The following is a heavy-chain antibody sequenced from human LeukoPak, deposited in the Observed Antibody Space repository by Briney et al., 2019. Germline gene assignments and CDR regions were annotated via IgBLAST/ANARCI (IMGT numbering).Heavy chain of an antibody. CDR2: INHSGST. Sequence: SETLSLTCAVYGGSFSGYYWSWIRQPPGKGLEWIGEINHSGSTNYNPSLKSRVTISVDTSKNQFSLKLSSVTAADTAVYYCARKGDKRWLRPYYFDYWGQGTLVTVSS. D-gene: IGHD5-24*01. J-gene: IGHJ4*02. CDR1: GGSFSGYY. V-gene: IGHV4-34*01. CDR3: ARKGDKRWLRPYYFDY.